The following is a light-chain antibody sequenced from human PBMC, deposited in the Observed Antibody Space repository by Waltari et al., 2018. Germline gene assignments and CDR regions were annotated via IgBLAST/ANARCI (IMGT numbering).Light chain of an antibody. Sequence: QSALTQPPSASGSPGQSVTISCTGTSSDVGGYNFVSWYQQLPGKAPKLMIFEVTKRPPGVPDRFSGSKSGHTASLTVSGLQAEDEADYYCSSFAGTKNWVFGGGTKLTVL. CDR2: EVT. CDR1: SSDVGGYNF. V-gene: IGLV2-8*01. CDR3: SSFAGTKNWV. J-gene: IGLJ3*02.